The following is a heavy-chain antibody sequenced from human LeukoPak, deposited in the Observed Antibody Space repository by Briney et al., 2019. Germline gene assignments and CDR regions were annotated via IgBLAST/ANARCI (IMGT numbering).Heavy chain of an antibody. CDR1: GFTFSSCW. CDR2: INSDGSST. D-gene: IGHD3-10*01. J-gene: IGHJ4*02. V-gene: IGHV3-74*01. Sequence: GGSLRLSCAASGFTFSSCWMHWVRQAPGKGLVWVSRINSDGSSTSYADSVKGRFTISRDNAKNTLYLQMNSLRAEDTAVYYCARGRVGRGLLWFGELYGGQGTLVTVSS. CDR3: ARGRVGRGLLWFGELY.